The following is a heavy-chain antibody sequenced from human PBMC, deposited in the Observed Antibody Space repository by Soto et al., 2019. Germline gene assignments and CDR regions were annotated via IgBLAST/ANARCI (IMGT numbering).Heavy chain of an antibody. V-gene: IGHV1-69*06. CDR2: IIPIFGTA. CDR3: ARVETFLGYCSGGSCLRANWFDP. D-gene: IGHD2-15*01. Sequence: SVKVSCKASGGTFSSYAISWVRQAPGQGLEWMGGIIPIFGTANYAQKFQGRVTITADKSTSTAYMELSSLRSEDTAVYYCARVETFLGYCSGGSCLRANWFDPWGQGTLVTVSS. J-gene: IGHJ5*02. CDR1: GGTFSSYA.